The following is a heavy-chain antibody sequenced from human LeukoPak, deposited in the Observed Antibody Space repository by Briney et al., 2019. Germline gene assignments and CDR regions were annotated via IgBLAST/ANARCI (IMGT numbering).Heavy chain of an antibody. Sequence: GGSLRLSCAASGFTFSSYAMHWVRRAPGKGLEWVAVISYDGSNKYYADSVKGRFTISRDNSKNTLYLQMNSLRAEDTAVYYCARDDSGYDYLFGYWGQGTLVTVSS. J-gene: IGHJ4*02. CDR3: ARDDSGYDYLFGY. CDR2: ISYDGSNK. CDR1: GFTFSSYA. D-gene: IGHD5-12*01. V-gene: IGHV3-30-3*01.